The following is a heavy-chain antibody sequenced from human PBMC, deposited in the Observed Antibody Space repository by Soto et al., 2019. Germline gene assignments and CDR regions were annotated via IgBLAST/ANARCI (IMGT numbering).Heavy chain of an antibody. CDR3: ARVSSTSDAFDV. V-gene: IGHV1-3*01. D-gene: IGHD2-2*01. Sequence: ASVKVSGKASGYTFTMYTIHCVLQAPGQRLEWMVWINAGNGNTKYSQKFQARVTITRDTSASTTYMELTSLRSEDTAIYYCARVSSTSDAFDVWGQGTLVTVSS. CDR1: GYTFTMYT. J-gene: IGHJ3*01. CDR2: INAGNGNT.